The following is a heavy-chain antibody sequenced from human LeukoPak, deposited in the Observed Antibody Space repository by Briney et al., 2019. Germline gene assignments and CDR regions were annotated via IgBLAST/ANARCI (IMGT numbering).Heavy chain of an antibody. CDR3: ARDRAYYYDSSGPFDY. J-gene: IGHJ4*02. V-gene: IGHV3-30-3*01. D-gene: IGHD3-22*01. CDR2: ISYDGSNE. CDR1: GFTFSSYA. Sequence: GGSLRLSCAASGFTFSSYAMHWVRQAPGKGLEWVAVISYDGSNEYYADSVKGRFTISRDNSKNTLYLQMNSLRAEDTAVYYCARDRAYYYDSSGPFDYWGQGTLVTVSS.